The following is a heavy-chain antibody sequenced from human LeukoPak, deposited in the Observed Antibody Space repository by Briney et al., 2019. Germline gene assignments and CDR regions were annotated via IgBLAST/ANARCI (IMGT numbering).Heavy chain of an antibody. V-gene: IGHV3-33*06. Sequence: PGRSLRLSCAASGFPFSSYGMHWVRQAPGKGLEGVAVIWYDGSNKYYADSVKGRFTISRDNSKNTLYLQMNSLRAEDTAVYYCAKGSHYYDSSGYYILDYWGQGTLVTVSS. D-gene: IGHD3-22*01. CDR1: GFPFSSYG. CDR3: AKGSHYYDSSGYYILDY. CDR2: IWYDGSNK. J-gene: IGHJ4*02.